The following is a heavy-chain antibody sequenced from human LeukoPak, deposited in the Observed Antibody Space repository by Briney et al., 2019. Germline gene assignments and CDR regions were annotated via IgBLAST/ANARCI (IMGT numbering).Heavy chain of an antibody. CDR1: GFAYEDFA. V-gene: IGHV3-9*01. J-gene: IGHJ4*02. CDR3: AKGRTTRYLDWLSRTGGDFDF. D-gene: IGHD3-9*01. Sequence: PGRSLRLSCAASGFAYEDFAMSWVRQGPGKGLEWVAGISWNSGAIGYAGSVKGRFTISRDNARNSKYLQMNSLRVEDTALYYCAKGRTTRYLDWLSRTGGDFDFWGQGTPVTVSS. CDR2: ISWNSGAI.